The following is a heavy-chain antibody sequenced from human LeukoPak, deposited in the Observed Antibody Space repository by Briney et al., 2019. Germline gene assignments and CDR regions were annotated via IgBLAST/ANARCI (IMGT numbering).Heavy chain of an antibody. V-gene: IGHV3-30*03. D-gene: IGHD1-7*01. Sequence: GGSLRLSCAASGFTFSSYGMHWVRQAPGKGLEWVAVISSDGNNKNYVDSVKGRFTFSRDNSKNTLYLQMNSLRAEDTAVYYCARGGNYPYYFDYWGQGTLVTVSS. CDR2: ISSDGNNK. CDR3: ARGGNYPYYFDY. J-gene: IGHJ4*02. CDR1: GFTFSSYG.